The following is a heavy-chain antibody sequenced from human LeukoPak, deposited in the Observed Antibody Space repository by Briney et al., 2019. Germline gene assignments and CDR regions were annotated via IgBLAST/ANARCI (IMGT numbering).Heavy chain of an antibody. CDR1: GFTFSSCA. J-gene: IGHJ4*02. CDR3: AKKADYSGWYYFDY. D-gene: IGHD6-19*01. V-gene: IGHV3-23*01. Sequence: GGSLRLSCAASGFTFSSCAMAWARQAPGKGLEWVSGISRSGGSTYYADSVKGRFTISRDNSKNTLYLQMNSLRVDDTAVYYCAKKADYSGWYYFDYWGQGILVTVSS. CDR2: ISRSGGST.